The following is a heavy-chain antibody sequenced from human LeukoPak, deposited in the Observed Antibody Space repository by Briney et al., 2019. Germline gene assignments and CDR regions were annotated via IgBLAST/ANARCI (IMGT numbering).Heavy chain of an antibody. D-gene: IGHD5-12*01. CDR1: GFTFSSNG. CDR2: IRYDGSNE. V-gene: IGHV3-30*02. J-gene: IGHJ4*02. Sequence: GGSLRLSCATSGFTFSSNGLHWVRQAPGKGLEWVAFIRYDGSNEYYADSVKGRFTISRDNSKNTLYLQMNSLRTEDTAVYHCAKTGYSGSAYGTWYFDYWGQGTLVSVSS. CDR3: AKTGYSGSAYGTWYFDY.